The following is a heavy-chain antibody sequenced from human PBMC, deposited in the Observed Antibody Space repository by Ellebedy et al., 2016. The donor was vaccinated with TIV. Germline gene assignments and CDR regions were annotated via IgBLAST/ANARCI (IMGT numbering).Heavy chain of an antibody. CDR1: GYTFASYG. D-gene: IGHD7-27*01. CDR2: INTNSDNP. J-gene: IGHJ3*02. V-gene: IGHV7-4-1*02. Sequence: AASVKVSCKASGYTFASYGVNWVRQAPGQGLEWMGWINTNSDNPTYAQAFTGRIVFSLDTSVSTAYLQISSLRAEDSAVYYCARTGIWGNAFDIWGQGTMVTVSS. CDR3: ARTGIWGNAFDI.